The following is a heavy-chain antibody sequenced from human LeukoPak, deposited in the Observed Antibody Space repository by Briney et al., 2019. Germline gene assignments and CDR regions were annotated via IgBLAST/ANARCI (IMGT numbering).Heavy chain of an antibody. CDR1: GFTFSNAW. CDR2: IYSGGNT. V-gene: IGHV3-53*01. Sequence: GGSLRLSCAASGFTFSNAWMIWVRQAPGKGLEWVSVIYSGGNTHYADSVKGRFTISRDNSKNTLYLQMNSLRAEDTAVYYCAKGVELRYFDWLPPDAFDIWGQGTMVTVSS. CDR3: AKGVELRYFDWLPPDAFDI. D-gene: IGHD3-9*01. J-gene: IGHJ3*02.